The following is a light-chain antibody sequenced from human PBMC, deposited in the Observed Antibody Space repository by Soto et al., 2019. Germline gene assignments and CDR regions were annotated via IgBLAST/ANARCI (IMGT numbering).Light chain of an antibody. CDR1: QSVGNN. CDR3: QQYDKWPYS. J-gene: IGKJ2*03. V-gene: IGKV3-15*01. CDR2: GTS. Sequence: EVVLTQSPATRSVSPGERATLSSRTSQSVGNNLAWYQQKARQARRLLMYGTSIRAPGLPVRFSGTGSGTDFTLPISGLQSEDVALYYCQQYDKWPYSYGQGTK.